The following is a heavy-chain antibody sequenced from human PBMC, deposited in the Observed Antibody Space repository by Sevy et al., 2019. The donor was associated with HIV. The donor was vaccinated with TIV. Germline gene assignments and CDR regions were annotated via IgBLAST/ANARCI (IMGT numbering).Heavy chain of an antibody. Sequence: GGSLRLSCAASGFTLGSYTMNWVRQAPGEGLEWVASISATGGSTYYADSVKGRFTISRDVSKGLLYLQMNSLSAEDTAIFYCAKTLQKLPLHPHYFAYWGQGTLVTGSS. V-gene: IGHV3-23*01. CDR1: GFTLGSYT. D-gene: IGHD6-13*01. CDR2: ISATGGST. J-gene: IGHJ4*02. CDR3: AKTLQKLPLHPHYFAY.